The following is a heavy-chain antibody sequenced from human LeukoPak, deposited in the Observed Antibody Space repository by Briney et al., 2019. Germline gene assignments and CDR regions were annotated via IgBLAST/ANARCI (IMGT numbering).Heavy chain of an antibody. Sequence: AGGSLRLSCAASGLTFANARMNWVRQAPGKGLEWVGRIKGKPDGGTADYAASVMARFIISRDDSKNTVYLQMNSLREEDSGLYFCSTDRDWGQGTLVAVSS. V-gene: IGHV3-15*05. CDR2: IKGKPDGGTA. D-gene: IGHD5-24*01. J-gene: IGHJ4*02. CDR3: STDRD. CDR1: GLTFANAR.